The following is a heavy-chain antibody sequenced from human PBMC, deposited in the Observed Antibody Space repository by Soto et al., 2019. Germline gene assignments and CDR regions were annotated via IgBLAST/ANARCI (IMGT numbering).Heavy chain of an antibody. V-gene: IGHV3-23*01. D-gene: IGHD5-12*01. CDR3: AKEGYSGYVQ. Sequence: PGVSLRLSCVASKFTFSDYFMHWVRQAPGKGLEWVSAISGSGGSTYYADSVKGRFTISRDNSKNTLYLQMNSLRAEDTAVYYCAKEGYSGYVQWGQGTLVTVSS. J-gene: IGHJ4*02. CDR1: KFTFSDYF. CDR2: ISGSGGST.